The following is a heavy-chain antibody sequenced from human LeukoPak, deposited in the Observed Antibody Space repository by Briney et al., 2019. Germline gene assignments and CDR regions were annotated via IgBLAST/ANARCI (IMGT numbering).Heavy chain of an antibody. J-gene: IGHJ4*02. CDR1: GGSISSYY. CDR3: ARHKAYYDILTGYYAPYFDY. CDR2: IYYSGST. V-gene: IGHV4-59*08. Sequence: SETLSLTCTVSGGSISSYYWSWIRQPPGKGLEWIGYIYYSGSTNYNPSLKSRVTISVDTSKNQFSLKLSSVTAADTAVYYRARHKAYYDILTGYYAPYFDYWGQGTLVTVSS. D-gene: IGHD3-9*01.